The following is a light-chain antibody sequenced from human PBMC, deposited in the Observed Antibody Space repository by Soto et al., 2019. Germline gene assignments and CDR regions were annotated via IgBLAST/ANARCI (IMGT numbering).Light chain of an antibody. CDR1: QSVRAY. CDR2: DAS. CDR3: QQRSSWPLT. Sequence: EIVLTQSPYTLSFSPLERSTLSCRASQSVRAYLAWYQQKPGQAPRLLIYDASNRATGIPARFSGSGSGTDFTLTISSLEPEDFAVYYCQQRSSWPLTFGGGTKVDIK. J-gene: IGKJ4*01. V-gene: IGKV3-11*01.